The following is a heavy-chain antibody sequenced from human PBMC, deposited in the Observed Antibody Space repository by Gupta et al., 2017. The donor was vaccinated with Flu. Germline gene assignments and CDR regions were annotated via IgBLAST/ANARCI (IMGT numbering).Heavy chain of an antibody. CDR1: GASISRYY. CDR2: IYYSGSV. V-gene: IGHV4-59*12. J-gene: IGHJ4*02. D-gene: IGHD3-9*01. Sequence: QVQLQESGPRLVKPSETLSLTCTVSGASISRYYWSWIRQPPGKGLEWIGHIYYSGSVDYNPSLKSRVSISEDTSKNQFSLKLSPVSAADTAVYYCARAYDIVTGYPYFFDSWGQGSPVTVSS. CDR3: ARAYDIVTGYPYFFDS.